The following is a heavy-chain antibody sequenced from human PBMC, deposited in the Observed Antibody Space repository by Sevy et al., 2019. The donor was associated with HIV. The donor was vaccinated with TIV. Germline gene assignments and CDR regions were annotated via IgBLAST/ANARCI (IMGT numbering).Heavy chain of an antibody. J-gene: IGHJ4*02. V-gene: IGHV3-23*01. D-gene: IGHD6-19*01. CDR1: GFTLSSYA. CDR3: AKDSRGRSSGWYFDY. Sequence: GGSLRLSCAASGFTLSSYAMSWVRQAPGKGLEWVSAISGSGGSTYYADSVKGRFTISRDNSKNTLYLQMNSLRAEDTAVYYCAKDSRGRSSGWYFDYWGQGTLVTVSS. CDR2: ISGSGGST.